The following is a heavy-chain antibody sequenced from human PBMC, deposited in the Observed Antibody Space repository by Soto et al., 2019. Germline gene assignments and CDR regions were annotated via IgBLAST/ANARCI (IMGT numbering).Heavy chain of an antibody. D-gene: IGHD2-2*01. V-gene: IGHV4-31*03. CDR3: ARSRRDGHQRGSFDY. CDR2: IYSSGST. Sequence: QVQLQESGPGLVKPSQTLSLTCTVSGGSISSGGYYWGWTRRPPGKGLGWIGYIYSSGSTYYTPSLKSRVTISVDTSKTQFSLKLSSVTAADTAVYYCARSRRDGHQRGSFDYWGQGTLVTVSS. CDR1: GGSISSGGYY. J-gene: IGHJ4*02.